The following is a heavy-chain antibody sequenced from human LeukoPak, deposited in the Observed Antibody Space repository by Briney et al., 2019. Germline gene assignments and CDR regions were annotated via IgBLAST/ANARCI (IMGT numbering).Heavy chain of an antibody. V-gene: IGHV3-48*03. Sequence: GGSLRLSCAASGFTFSNYEMNWVRQAPGKGLEWISYINGRGTTIDYAGSVKGRFTISRDNAKNSLYLQMDSLRAEDTAVYYCARVQGEVDIWGQGTMVTVSS. D-gene: IGHD3-16*01. CDR1: GFTFSNYE. CDR2: INGRGTTI. CDR3: ARVQGEVDI. J-gene: IGHJ3*02.